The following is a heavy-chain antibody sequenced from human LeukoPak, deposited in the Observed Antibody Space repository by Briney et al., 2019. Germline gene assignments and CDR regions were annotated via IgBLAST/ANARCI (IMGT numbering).Heavy chain of an antibody. J-gene: IGHJ6*02. CDR2: ISGSGGST. CDR3: AKDLYDSSGYYPYYYYYGMDV. Sequence: PGESLRLSCAASGFTFSSYAMSWVRQAPGKGLEWVSAISGSGGSTYYADSVKGRFTISRDNSKNTLYLQMNSLRAEDTAVYYCAKDLYDSSGYYPYYYYYGMDVWGQGTTVTVSS. V-gene: IGHV3-23*01. D-gene: IGHD3-22*01. CDR1: GFTFSSYA.